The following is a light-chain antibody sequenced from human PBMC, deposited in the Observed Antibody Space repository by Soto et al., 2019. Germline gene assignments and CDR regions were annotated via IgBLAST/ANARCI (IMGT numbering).Light chain of an antibody. Sequence: EIVLMQSPGTLSLSPGERVTLSCRASESVGNNYLVWYQQKPGQAPRFLMYDASTRATGIPDRFSGSVSGTDFTLTISRLETEDFAVYYWQQYGSTPLTFGGRTKVEIK. CDR3: QQYGSTPLT. V-gene: IGKV3-20*01. CDR1: ESVGNNY. J-gene: IGKJ4*01. CDR2: DAS.